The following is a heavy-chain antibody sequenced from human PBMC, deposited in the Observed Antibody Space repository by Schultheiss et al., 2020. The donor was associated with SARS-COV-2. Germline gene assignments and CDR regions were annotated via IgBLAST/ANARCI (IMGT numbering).Heavy chain of an antibody. V-gene: IGHV3-NL1*01. CDR3: AKAQDDYGDYGDY. CDR1: GFTFSSYG. CDR2: IYSGGST. D-gene: IGHD4-17*01. J-gene: IGHJ4*02. Sequence: GESLKISCAASGFTFSSYGMHWVRQAPGKGLEWVSVIYSGGSTYYADSVKGRFTISRDTAENSLYLQMNSLRAEDTAVYYCAKAQDDYGDYGDYWGQGTLVTVSS.